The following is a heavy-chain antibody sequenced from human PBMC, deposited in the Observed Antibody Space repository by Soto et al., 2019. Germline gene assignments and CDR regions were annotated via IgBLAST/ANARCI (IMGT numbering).Heavy chain of an antibody. V-gene: IGHV1-8*01. Sequence: QVQLVQSGAEVKKPGASVKVSCKASGYTFTSYDINWVRQATGQGLEWMGWMNPNSGNTGYAQKFQGRVTMTRNTSISTGYKGLSSLRTEDTAVYYCARGGYSGYDDLGYMDVWGKRTTVTVSS. CDR1: GYTFTSYD. CDR2: MNPNSGNT. D-gene: IGHD5-12*01. CDR3: ARGGYSGYDDLGYMDV. J-gene: IGHJ6*03.